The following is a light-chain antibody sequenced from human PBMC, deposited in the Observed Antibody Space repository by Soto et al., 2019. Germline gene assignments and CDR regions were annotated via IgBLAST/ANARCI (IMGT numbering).Light chain of an antibody. J-gene: IGKJ1*01. V-gene: IGKV1-39*01. CDR1: QSISNY. CDR3: QQSYITPPIT. CDR2: AAS. Sequence: DVQMTQSPSSLSASVGDRVTITCRASQSISNYLNWYQQKPGNAPNLLIYAASSLQSGVPSRFSGSGSGTDFTLTITNLQPEDFATYYCQQSYITPPITFGQGTKVDIK.